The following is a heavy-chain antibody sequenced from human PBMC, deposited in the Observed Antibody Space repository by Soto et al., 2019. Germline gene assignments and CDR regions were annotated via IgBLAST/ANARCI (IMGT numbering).Heavy chain of an antibody. V-gene: IGHV3-23*01. CDR3: AKDCHILTGYYVDY. J-gene: IGHJ4*02. CDR2: ISGSGGST. CDR1: GFTFSSYA. D-gene: IGHD3-9*01. Sequence: LRLSCAASGFTFSSYAMSWVRQAPGKGLEWVSAISGSGGSTYYADSVKGRFTISRDNSKNTLYLQMNSLRAEDTAVYYCAKDCHILTGYYVDYWGQGTLVTVSS.